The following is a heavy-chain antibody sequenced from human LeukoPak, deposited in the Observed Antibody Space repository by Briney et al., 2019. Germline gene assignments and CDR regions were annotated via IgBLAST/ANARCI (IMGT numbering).Heavy chain of an antibody. Sequence: GGSLRLSCEGSGFSFSGHWMHWVRQAPGKGLVWVSRIASDGSSTTYADSVKGRFSISRDNAKNTLYLQMNSLRVEDTAVYYCARGRPHGNDYWGQGTLVTVSS. CDR2: IASDGSST. D-gene: IGHD4-23*01. CDR3: ARGRPHGNDY. J-gene: IGHJ4*02. V-gene: IGHV3-74*01. CDR1: GFSFSGHW.